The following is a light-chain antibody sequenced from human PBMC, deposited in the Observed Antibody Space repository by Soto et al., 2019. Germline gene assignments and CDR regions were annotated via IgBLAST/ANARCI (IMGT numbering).Light chain of an antibody. Sequence: DIQMTQFPSAMSASVGDRVTITCRASQDIRDYLAWFQHKPGNVPKRLIYASTLQSGVPSRFSGSGSGTDFTLTISCLQSEDFATYYCQQYYSYPRSFGQGTRLEIK. CDR2: AS. CDR1: QDIRDY. V-gene: IGKV1-17*03. J-gene: IGKJ5*01. CDR3: QQYYSYPRS.